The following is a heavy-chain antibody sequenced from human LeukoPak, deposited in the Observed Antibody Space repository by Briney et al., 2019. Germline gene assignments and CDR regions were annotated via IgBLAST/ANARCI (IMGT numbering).Heavy chain of an antibody. CDR1: GFTFSSYA. V-gene: IGHV3-23*01. CDR3: AKDRYYYDSSWTFDY. CDR2: ISGSGGST. Sequence: PGGSLRLSCAASGFTFSSYAMSWVRQAPGKGLEWVSAISGSGGSTYHADSVKGRFTISRDNSKNTLYLQMNSLRAEDTAVYYCAKDRYYYDSSWTFDYWGQGTLVTVSS. D-gene: IGHD3-22*01. J-gene: IGHJ4*02.